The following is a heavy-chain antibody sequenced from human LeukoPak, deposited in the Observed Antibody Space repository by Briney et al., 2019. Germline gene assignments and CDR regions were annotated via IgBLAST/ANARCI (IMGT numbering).Heavy chain of an antibody. Sequence: GGSLRLSCTASGFTFGDYAMSWFRQAPGKGLEWVGFFRSKAYGGTTEYAASVKGRFTISRDDSKSIAYLQMNSLKTEDTAVYYCTRRGYDFRFRPLPFDYWGQGTLVTVSS. CDR3: TRRGYDFRFRPLPFDY. CDR2: FRSKAYGGTT. V-gene: IGHV3-49*03. J-gene: IGHJ4*02. CDR1: GFTFGDYA. D-gene: IGHD3-3*01.